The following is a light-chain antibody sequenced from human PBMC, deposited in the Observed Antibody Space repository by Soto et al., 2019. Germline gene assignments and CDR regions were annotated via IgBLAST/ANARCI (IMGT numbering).Light chain of an antibody. Sequence: QSALTQPASVSGSPGQSITLSCTGTTSDVGGFDYVSWYQQHPGKVPKLMIFDVSNRPSGVSDRFSGSKSGNTASLTISGLQAEDEADYYCSSYTPTGTQVFGTGTKATVL. CDR2: DVS. J-gene: IGLJ1*01. CDR1: TSDVGGFDY. V-gene: IGLV2-14*03. CDR3: SSYTPTGTQV.